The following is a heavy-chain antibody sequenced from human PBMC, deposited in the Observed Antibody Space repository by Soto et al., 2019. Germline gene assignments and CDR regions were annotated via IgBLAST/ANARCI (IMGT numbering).Heavy chain of an antibody. Sequence: GESLKISCKGSGYSFTSYWIGWVRQMPGKGLEWMGIIYPGDSDTRYSPSFQGQVTISADKSISTACLQWTSLKASDTALYYCARTRSFTLGFYYDGMDVWGQGTTVTVSS. V-gene: IGHV5-51*01. J-gene: IGHJ6*02. CDR2: IYPGDSDT. CDR1: GYSFTSYW. CDR3: ARTRSFTLGFYYDGMDV. D-gene: IGHD6-6*01.